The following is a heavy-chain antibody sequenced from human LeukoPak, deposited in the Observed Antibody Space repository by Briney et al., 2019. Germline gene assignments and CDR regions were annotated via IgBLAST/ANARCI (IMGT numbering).Heavy chain of an antibody. CDR2: IYSGGST. D-gene: IGHD4-17*01. J-gene: IGHJ4*02. Sequence: QPGGSLRLSCAASEFSVGSNYMTWVRQAPGKGLEWVSLIYSGGSTYYADSVKGRFTISRDNSKNTLYLQMNSLRAEDTAVYYCARGIGPPTGGYFDYWGQGTLVTVSS. CDR3: ARGIGPPTGGYFDY. CDR1: EFSVGSNY. V-gene: IGHV3-66*01.